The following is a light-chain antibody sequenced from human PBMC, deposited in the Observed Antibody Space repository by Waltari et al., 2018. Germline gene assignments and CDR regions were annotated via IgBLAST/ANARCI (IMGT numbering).Light chain of an antibody. Sequence: EIVMTQSPATLSVSPGERATLSCRASQSVRNKLAWYQQKPGQAPRLLIYDSSSRATGIPVRFSGSGSGTEFTLTISSRQSEDFAFYYCQQYSNWPPGITFGGGTKVEIK. J-gene: IGKJ4*01. CDR2: DSS. V-gene: IGKV3-15*01. CDR3: QQYSNWPPGIT. CDR1: QSVRNK.